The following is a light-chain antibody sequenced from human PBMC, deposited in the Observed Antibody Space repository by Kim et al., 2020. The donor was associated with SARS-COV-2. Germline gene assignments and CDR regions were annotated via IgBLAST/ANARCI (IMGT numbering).Light chain of an antibody. CDR2: AAS. CDR1: QSISSY. V-gene: IGKV1-39*01. Sequence: ASVGDRVTITCRASQSISSYLNWYQQKPGKAPKLLIYAASSLQSGVPSRFSGSGSGTDFTLTISSLQPEDFATYYCQQSYSTPVTFGQGTKLEI. CDR3: QQSYSTPVT. J-gene: IGKJ2*01.